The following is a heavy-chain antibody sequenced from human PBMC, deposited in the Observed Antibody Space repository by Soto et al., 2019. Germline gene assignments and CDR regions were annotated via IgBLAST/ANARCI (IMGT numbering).Heavy chain of an antibody. CDR3: AKDGRYYYDSSGYYFLAGYYYYGMDV. CDR1: GFTFSSYG. J-gene: IGHJ6*02. Sequence: SLRLSCAASGFTFSSYGMHWVRQAPGKGLEWVAVISYDGSNKYYADSVKGRFTISRDNSKNTLYLQMNSLRAEDTAVYYCAKDGRYYYDSSGYYFLAGYYYYGMDVWGQGTTVTVSS. CDR2: ISYDGSNK. V-gene: IGHV3-30*18. D-gene: IGHD3-22*01.